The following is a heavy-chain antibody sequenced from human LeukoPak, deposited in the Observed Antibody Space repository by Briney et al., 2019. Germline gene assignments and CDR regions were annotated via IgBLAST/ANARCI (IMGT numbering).Heavy chain of an antibody. CDR2: INHSGST. J-gene: IGHJ4*02. V-gene: IGHV4-34*01. CDR1: GGSISSYY. D-gene: IGHD4-17*01. CDR3: ASNTYGYYFDY. Sequence: PSETLSLTCTVSGGSISSYYWSWIRQPPGKGLEWIGEINHSGSTNYNPSLKSRVTISVDTSKNQFSLKLSSVTAADTAVYYCASNTYGYYFDYWGQGTLVTVSS.